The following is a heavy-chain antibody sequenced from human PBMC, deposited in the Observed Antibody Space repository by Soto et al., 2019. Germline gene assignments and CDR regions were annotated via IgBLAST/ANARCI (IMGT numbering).Heavy chain of an antibody. J-gene: IGHJ5*02. CDR1: GGAFTTYS. CDR2: IAPIFGAT. V-gene: IGHV1-69*13. D-gene: IGHD2-2*01. CDR3: AREANAPATDSDTVEVPAGISLLNWFDP. Sequence: SVKVSCKASGGAFTTYSVSWLRQAPGRGFEWMGRIAPIFGATNYAQKFQGRVTITADEASNTVYMELSSLRSEDTAVYYCAREANAPATDSDTVEVPAGISLLNWFDPWGQGTLVTVSS.